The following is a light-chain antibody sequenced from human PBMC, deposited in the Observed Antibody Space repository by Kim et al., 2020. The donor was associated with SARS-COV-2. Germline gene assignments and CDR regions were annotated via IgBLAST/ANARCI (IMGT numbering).Light chain of an antibody. Sequence: PGERATLSCRASQSISIYLAWYQQKPGQAPRLLINDASHKATSIPDRCSGSGSGTDFTLTISSLEPEDFAIYYCQQRNNWPPAVTFGGGTKVDIK. CDR3: QQRNNWPPAVT. CDR2: DAS. J-gene: IGKJ4*01. V-gene: IGKV3-11*01. CDR1: QSISIY.